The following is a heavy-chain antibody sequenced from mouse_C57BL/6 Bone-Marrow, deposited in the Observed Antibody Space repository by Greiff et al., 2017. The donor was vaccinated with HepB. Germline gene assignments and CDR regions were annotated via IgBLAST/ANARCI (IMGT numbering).Heavy chain of an antibody. D-gene: IGHD2-5*01. CDR2: ISNGGGST. Sequence: EVKLVESGGGLVQPGGSLKLSCAASGFTFSDYYMYWVRQTPEKRLEWVAYISNGGGSTYYPDTVKGRFPISRDNANNTLYLQMSRLKSEDTAMYYCARPYYSNYGYAMDYWGQGTSVTVSS. CDR3: ARPYYSNYGYAMDY. V-gene: IGHV5-12*01. J-gene: IGHJ4*01. CDR1: GFTFSDYY.